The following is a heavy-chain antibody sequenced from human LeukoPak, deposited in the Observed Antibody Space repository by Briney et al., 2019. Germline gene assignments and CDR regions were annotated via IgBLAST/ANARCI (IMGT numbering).Heavy chain of an antibody. D-gene: IGHD6-13*01. CDR1: GGSISSYY. Sequence: SETLSLTCTVSGGSISSYYWSWIRQPPGKGLEWIGYVYYSGTTNYNPSLKSRVTILVDTSKNQFSLNLSSVTAADTAVYYCARRGIAAAGYDYWGQGTLVTVSS. CDR2: VYYSGTT. J-gene: IGHJ4*02. V-gene: IGHV4-59*08. CDR3: ARRGIAAAGYDY.